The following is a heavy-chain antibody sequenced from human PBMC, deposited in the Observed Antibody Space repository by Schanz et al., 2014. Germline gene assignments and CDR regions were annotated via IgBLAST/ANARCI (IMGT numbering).Heavy chain of an antibody. CDR1: GFIFRSFG. V-gene: IGHV3-48*03. D-gene: IGHD4-17*01. J-gene: IGHJ3*02. CDR2: ITYNGGTI. CDR3: ARKMKLGVYGGKGHDSLDI. Sequence: GQLVESGGGVVQPGKSLRLSCATSGFIFRSFGIHWVRQAPGKGLEWISYITYNGGTIYYADSVKGRFTISRDNAKNTLYLQMNTLRAEDTAVYYCARKMKLGVYGGKGHDSLDIWGQGTMVTVSS.